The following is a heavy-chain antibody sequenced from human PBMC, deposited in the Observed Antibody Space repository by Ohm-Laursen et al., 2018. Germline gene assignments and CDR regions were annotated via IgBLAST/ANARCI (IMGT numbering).Heavy chain of an antibody. D-gene: IGHD4-17*01. J-gene: IGHJ6*02. CDR1: GFTFSSYE. CDR3: ARHPFGDYGPEDYYGMDV. CDR2: ISSGGNII. V-gene: IGHV3-48*03. Sequence: SLRLSCTASGFTFSSYEMNWVRQAPGKGLEWVSYISSGGNIIYYADSVKGRFTISRDNAKNSLFLQMNSLRAEDTAVYYCARHPFGDYGPEDYYGMDVWGQGTTVTVSS.